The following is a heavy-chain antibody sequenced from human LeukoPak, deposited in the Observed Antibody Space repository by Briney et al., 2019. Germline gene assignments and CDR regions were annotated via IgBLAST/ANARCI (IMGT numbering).Heavy chain of an antibody. CDR3: ARAASPDTYCTNGVCAYYFDY. D-gene: IGHD2-8*01. V-gene: IGHV3-30*04. CDR2: ISYGGSNK. Sequence: GGSLRLSCAASGFTFSSYAMHWVRQAPGKGLEWVAVISYGGSNKYYADSVKGRFTISRDNSKNTLYLQMNSLRAEDTAVYYCARAASPDTYCTNGVCAYYFDYWGQGTLVTVSS. J-gene: IGHJ4*02. CDR1: GFTFSSYA.